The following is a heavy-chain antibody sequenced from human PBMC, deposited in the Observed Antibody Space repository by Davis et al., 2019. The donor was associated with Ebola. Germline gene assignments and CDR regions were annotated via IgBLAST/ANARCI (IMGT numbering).Heavy chain of an antibody. J-gene: IGHJ6*02. V-gene: IGHV1-2*04. CDR1: GYTFTSYY. D-gene: IGHD2-2*01. CDR2: INPSGGGT. CDR3: AREGIRYCSSTSCYGGGMDV. Sequence: ASVKVSCKASGYTFTSYYMHWVRQAPGQGLEWMGIINPSGGGTNYAQKFQGWVTMTRDTSISTAYMELSRLRSDDTAVYYCAREGIRYCSSTSCYGGGMDVWGQGTTVTVSS.